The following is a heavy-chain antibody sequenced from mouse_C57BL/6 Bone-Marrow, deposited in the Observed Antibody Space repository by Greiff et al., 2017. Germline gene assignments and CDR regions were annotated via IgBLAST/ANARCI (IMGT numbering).Heavy chain of an antibody. Sequence: QVQLQQSGAELARPGASVKLSCKASGYTFTSYGISWVKQRTGQGLEWIGEIYPRSGNPYYNEKFKGKDTLTAEKSSSTAYMELRSLTSEDSAVYFCARDGGIYYDPFAYWGQGTLVTVSA. CDR3: ARDGGIYYDPFAY. J-gene: IGHJ3*01. D-gene: IGHD2-4*01. CDR2: IYPRSGNP. CDR1: GYTFTSYG. V-gene: IGHV1-81*01.